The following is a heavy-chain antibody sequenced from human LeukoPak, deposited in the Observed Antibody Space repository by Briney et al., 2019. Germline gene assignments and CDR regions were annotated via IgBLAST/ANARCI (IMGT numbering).Heavy chain of an antibody. Sequence: SQTLSLTCTVSGGSISSGDYYWSWIRQPPGKGLEWIGYIYYSGSTYYNPSLKSRVTISVDTSKNQFSLKLSSVTAADTAVYYCARGARLPLYYYYYYMDVWGKGTTVTVSS. CDR1: GGSISSGDYY. D-gene: IGHD6-6*01. V-gene: IGHV4-30-4*08. CDR2: IYYSGST. CDR3: ARGARLPLYYYYYYMDV. J-gene: IGHJ6*03.